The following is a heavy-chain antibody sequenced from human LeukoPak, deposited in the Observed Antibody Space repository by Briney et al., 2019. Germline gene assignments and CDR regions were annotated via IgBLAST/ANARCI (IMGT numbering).Heavy chain of an antibody. Sequence: ASVKVSCKASGYTFTSYDINWVRQAPGQGLEWMGWMNPNSGNTGYAQKFQGRVTMTRNTSISTAYMELSSLRSEDTAVYYCAISSWQIYYYYGMDVWGQGTTVTVSS. CDR3: AISSWQIYYYYGMDV. D-gene: IGHD6-13*01. V-gene: IGHV1-8*01. CDR2: MNPNSGNT. CDR1: GYTFTSYD. J-gene: IGHJ6*02.